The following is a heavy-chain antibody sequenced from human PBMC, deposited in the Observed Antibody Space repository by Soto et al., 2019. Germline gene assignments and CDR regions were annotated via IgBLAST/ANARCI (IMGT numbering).Heavy chain of an antibody. V-gene: IGHV3-23*01. CDR1: GFTFSSYA. Sequence: EVQLLESGGGLVQPGGSLRLSCAASGFTFSSYAMSWVRQAPGKGLEWVSAISGSGGSTYYADSVKGRFTISRDNSKNTLYLQMNSLRAEDTAVYYCAKDGTEESLKGVVVPAATYFDYWGQGTLVTVSS. CDR3: AKDGTEESLKGVVVPAATYFDY. D-gene: IGHD2-2*01. CDR2: ISGSGGST. J-gene: IGHJ4*02.